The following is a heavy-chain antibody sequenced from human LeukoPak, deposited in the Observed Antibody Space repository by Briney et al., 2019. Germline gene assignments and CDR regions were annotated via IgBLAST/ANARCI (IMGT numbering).Heavy chain of an antibody. CDR3: ARGLGTSPPFDY. CDR1: GFTFSSYA. J-gene: IGHJ4*02. V-gene: IGHV3-23*01. CDR2: ISGSGGST. D-gene: IGHD2-2*01. Sequence: GGSLRLSCVASGFTFSSYAMSWVRQAPGKGLEWVSGISGSGGSTYYADSVKGRFTISRDNSKNTLYLQMNSLRAEDTAVYYCARGLGTSPPFDYWGQGTLVTVSS.